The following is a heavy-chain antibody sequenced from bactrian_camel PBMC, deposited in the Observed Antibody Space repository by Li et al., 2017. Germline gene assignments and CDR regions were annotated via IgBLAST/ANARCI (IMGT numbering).Heavy chain of an antibody. CDR1: GFTFSRVD. J-gene: IGHJ6*01. Sequence: VQLVESGGGLVQPGGSLRLSCVASGFTFSRVDMNWVRQAPGKGLEWVASITQYGGITYYADSVKGRFFTDRDNAENTVYLQMHSLKSEDMAIYYCAKSLGDSWPGSFAYWGQGTQVTVS. V-gene: IGHV3S40*01. CDR2: ITQYGGIT. CDR3: AKSLGDSWPGSFAY. D-gene: IGHD6*01.